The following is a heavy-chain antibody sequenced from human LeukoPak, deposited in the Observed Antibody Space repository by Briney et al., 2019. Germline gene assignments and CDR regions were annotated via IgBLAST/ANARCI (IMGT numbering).Heavy chain of an antibody. CDR2: ISYDGSNK. J-gene: IGHJ4*02. D-gene: IGHD5-18*01. V-gene: IGHV3-30*04. CDR3: SYSYGYLGYFDY. Sequence: GGSLRLSCAASGFTFSSYAMHWVRQAPGKGLEWVAVISYDGSNKYYADPVKGRFTISRDNSKNTLYLQMNSLRAEDTAVYYCSYSYGYLGYFDYWGQGTLVTVSS. CDR1: GFTFSSYA.